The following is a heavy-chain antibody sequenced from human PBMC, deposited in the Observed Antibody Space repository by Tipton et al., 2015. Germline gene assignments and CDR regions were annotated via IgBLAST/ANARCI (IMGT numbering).Heavy chain of an antibody. CDR2: INPRGGST. D-gene: IGHD2-2*01. J-gene: IGHJ6*02. CDR3: GREDIAGVRVGRTGGLDV. CDR1: GGTFRNYA. V-gene: IGHV1-46*01. Sequence: SGAEVKKPGSSMKVSCKASGGTFRNYAIFWVRQAPGQGLEWMGIINPRGGSTSYAQKFQGRVTMTRDTPTSTVYMELSSLRSEDTAVYYCGREDIAGVRVGRTGGLDVWGQGTTVTVSS.